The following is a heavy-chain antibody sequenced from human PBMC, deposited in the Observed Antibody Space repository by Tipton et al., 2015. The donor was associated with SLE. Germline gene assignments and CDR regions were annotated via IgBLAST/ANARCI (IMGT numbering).Heavy chain of an antibody. J-gene: IGHJ4*02. Sequence: TLSLTCDVSGYSISSGYYWGWIRQLPGKGLEWIGSVHHDGTSYYRSSLKSRVTISLDTSKNQFSLKLTSVTAADTATYYCARRPADCYGAHCGFDDWGQGTLVNVSS. V-gene: IGHV4-38-2*01. CDR3: ARRPADCYGAHCGFDD. CDR2: VHHDGTS. D-gene: IGHD2-21*01. CDR1: GYSISSGYY.